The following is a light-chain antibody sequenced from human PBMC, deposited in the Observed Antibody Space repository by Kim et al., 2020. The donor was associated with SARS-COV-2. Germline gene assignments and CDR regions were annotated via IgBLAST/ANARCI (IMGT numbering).Light chain of an antibody. Sequence: GQSISISWTGTSSDVGGYNYVSWYQQHPGRAPKLMIYAVSERPSGVSNRFSGSKSGNTASLTISGLQAEDEADYYCSSYTNSNTLVFGGGTQLTVL. V-gene: IGLV2-14*04. J-gene: IGLJ2*01. CDR1: SSDVGGYNY. CDR2: AVS. CDR3: SSYTNSNTLV.